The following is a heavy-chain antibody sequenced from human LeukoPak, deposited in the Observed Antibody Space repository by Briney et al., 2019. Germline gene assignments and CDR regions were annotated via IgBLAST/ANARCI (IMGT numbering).Heavy chain of an antibody. D-gene: IGHD3-10*01. CDR2: IYHGGST. V-gene: IGHV4-4*02. CDR1: GGSISSSHW. Sequence: SGTLSLTCAVSGGSISSSHWWNWVRQPPGKGLEWIGEIYHGGSTNYNPSLKSRVTMSVDKSKNQFSLKLSSVTAADTAVYYCARRGESYSCPDYWGQGTLVTVSS. CDR3: ARRGESYSCPDY. J-gene: IGHJ4*02.